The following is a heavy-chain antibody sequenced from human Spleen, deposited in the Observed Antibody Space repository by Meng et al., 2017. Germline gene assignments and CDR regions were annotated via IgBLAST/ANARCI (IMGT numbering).Heavy chain of an antibody. J-gene: IGHJ6*02. CDR3: GRPHAPGNGHYAMDV. V-gene: IGHV1-69*10. CDR1: GGTFSHYP. D-gene: IGHD2-8*01. CDR2: IIPVLGQT. Sequence: SVKVSCKASGGTFSHYPLSWVRQGPGQGLERMGGIIPVLGQTNYAQRFQGRVTITADDSTSTAYMELNSLTSADTAVYYCGRPHAPGNGHYAMDVWGQGTAVTVSS.